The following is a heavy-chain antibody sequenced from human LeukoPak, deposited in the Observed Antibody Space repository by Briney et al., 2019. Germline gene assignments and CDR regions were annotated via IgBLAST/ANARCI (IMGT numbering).Heavy chain of an antibody. CDR2: INHSGST. CDR3: ARRGVPAAMRY. Sequence: SETLSLTCAVYGGSFSGYYWSWIRQPPGKGLEWIGEINHSGSTNYNPSLKSRVTISVDTSKNQFSLKLSSVTAADTAVYYCARRGVPAAMRYWGQGTLVTVSS. D-gene: IGHD2-2*01. V-gene: IGHV4-34*01. J-gene: IGHJ4*02. CDR1: GGSFSGYY.